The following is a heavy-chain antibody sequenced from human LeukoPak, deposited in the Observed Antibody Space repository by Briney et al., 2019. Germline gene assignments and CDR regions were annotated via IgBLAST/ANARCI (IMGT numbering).Heavy chain of an antibody. Sequence: GGSLRLSCAASGFTFSSYGMHWVRQAPGKGLEWVAFIRYDGSNKYYADSVKGRFTISRDNSKNTLYLQMNSLRAEDTAVYYCARGGVATRNFFDYWGQGTLVTVSS. CDR2: IRYDGSNK. D-gene: IGHD5-12*01. V-gene: IGHV3-30*02. J-gene: IGHJ4*02. CDR1: GFTFSSYG. CDR3: ARGGVATRNFFDY.